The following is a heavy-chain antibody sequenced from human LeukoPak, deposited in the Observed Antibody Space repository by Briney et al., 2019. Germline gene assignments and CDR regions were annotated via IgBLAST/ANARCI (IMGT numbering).Heavy chain of an antibody. CDR3: AKVPPYYYGSGYEYYFDY. CDR1: GFTFSSYA. V-gene: IGHV3-23*01. J-gene: IGHJ4*02. CDR2: ISGSGGSS. Sequence: GGSLRLSCAASGFTFSSYAMSWVRQAPGRGLGWVSGISGSGGSSYYADSVKGRFTISRDNSKKTLYLQMNSLRAEDTAVYYCAKVPPYYYGSGYEYYFDYWGQGTLVTVSS. D-gene: IGHD3-10*01.